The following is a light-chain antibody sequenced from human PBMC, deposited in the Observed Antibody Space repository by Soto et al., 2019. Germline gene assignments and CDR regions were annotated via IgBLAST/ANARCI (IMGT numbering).Light chain of an antibody. CDR3: QQYNVWPLT. CDR1: QSGSSN. V-gene: IGKV3-15*01. J-gene: IGKJ4*01. Sequence: EIVMTQSPATLSVAPGERATLSCRASQSGSSNLAWYQQQPGQTPKLLTCVAATRATGIPARLSGSGSGTEFTLTISSLQSEDFAVYYCQQYNVWPLTFGGGTKVEFK. CDR2: VAA.